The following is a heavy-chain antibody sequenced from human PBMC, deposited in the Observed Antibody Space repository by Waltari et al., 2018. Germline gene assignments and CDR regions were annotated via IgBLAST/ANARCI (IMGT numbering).Heavy chain of an antibody. CDR3: AHSLYFDGSGSYYPTYYYHYYMDV. CDR2: IYWNDDK. Sequence: QITLKESGPTLVKPTQTLTLTCSFSGFSLSTSAVGVGWIRQPPGTALEWLAHIYWNDDKRYSPSLTNRLTITKDTSKNQVVLTMANMDPADTATYYCAHSLYFDGSGSYYPTYYYHYYMDVWGKGTTVTVSS. V-gene: IGHV2-5*01. CDR1: GFSLSTSAVG. J-gene: IGHJ6*03. D-gene: IGHD3-22*01.